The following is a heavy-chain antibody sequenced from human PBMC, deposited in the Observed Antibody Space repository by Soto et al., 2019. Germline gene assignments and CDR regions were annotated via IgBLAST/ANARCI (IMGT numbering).Heavy chain of an antibody. D-gene: IGHD2-2*01. Sequence: GGSLRLSCAASGFTFSSYGMHWVRQAPGKGLEWVAGIWYDGSNKYYADSVKGRFTISRDNSKNTLYLQMNSLRAEDTAVYYCARDMVPAAIHTSWFDPWGQGTLVTVSS. CDR2: IWYDGSNK. CDR1: GFTFSSYG. V-gene: IGHV3-33*01. CDR3: ARDMVPAAIHTSWFDP. J-gene: IGHJ5*02.